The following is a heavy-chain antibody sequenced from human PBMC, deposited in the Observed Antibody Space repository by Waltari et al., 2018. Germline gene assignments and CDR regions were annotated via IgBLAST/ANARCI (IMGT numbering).Heavy chain of an antibody. J-gene: IGHJ6*02. CDR3: ARTGFLEWLLNYYYYGMDV. CDR2: IYYSGST. D-gene: IGHD3-3*01. CDR1: GGSISSSSYY. Sequence: QLQLQESGPGLVKPSETLSLTCTVSGGSISSSSYYWGWIRQPPGKGLEWIGSIYYSGSTYYSPSLKSRVTISVDTSKNQFSLKLSSVTAADTAVYYCARTGFLEWLLNYYYYGMDVWGQGTTVTVSS. V-gene: IGHV4-39*01.